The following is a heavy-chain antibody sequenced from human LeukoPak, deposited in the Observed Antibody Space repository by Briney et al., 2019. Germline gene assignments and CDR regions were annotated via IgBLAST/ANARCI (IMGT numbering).Heavy chain of an antibody. J-gene: IGHJ6*03. CDR3: ARVDSPGYYYIDV. D-gene: IGHD5-12*01. Sequence: GESLKISCKASGYSFSNYWIGWVRQMPGKGLEWMGIIYPGDSDTRYSPSFQGQVTISVDKSISTAYLQWSSLKASDTAMYYCARVDSPGYYYIDVWGKGTTVTVSS. CDR2: IYPGDSDT. V-gene: IGHV5-51*01. CDR1: GYSFSNYW.